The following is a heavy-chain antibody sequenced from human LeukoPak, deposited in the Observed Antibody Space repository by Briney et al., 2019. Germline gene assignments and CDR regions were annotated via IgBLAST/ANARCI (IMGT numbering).Heavy chain of an antibody. CDR1: GYTFTGYY. Sequence: GASVKVSCKASGYTFTGYYMHWVRQAPGQGLEWMGWINPNSGGTNYAQKFQGRVTMTRDTSISTAYMELSRLRSDDTAVYYCARSMVRGVIARYIDYWGQGTLVTVSS. CDR3: ARSMVRGVIARYIDY. CDR2: INPNSGGT. D-gene: IGHD3-10*01. J-gene: IGHJ4*02. V-gene: IGHV1-2*02.